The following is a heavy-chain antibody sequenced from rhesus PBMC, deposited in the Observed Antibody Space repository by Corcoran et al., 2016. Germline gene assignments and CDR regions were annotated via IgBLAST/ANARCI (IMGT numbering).Heavy chain of an antibody. Sequence: QVQLQESGPGVVKPSETLSLTCAVSGGSISGYYLWSWIRQPPGKGLEWIGYIYDGSGSTSYNPSLKSRVIISIGTSKNQFSLKLSSVTAADTAVYYCARDRGYSNYGDYWGQGVLVTVSS. CDR1: GGSISGYYL. J-gene: IGHJ4*01. CDR3: ARDRGYSNYGDY. V-gene: IGHV4S7*01. D-gene: IGHD4-23*01. CDR2: IYDGSGST.